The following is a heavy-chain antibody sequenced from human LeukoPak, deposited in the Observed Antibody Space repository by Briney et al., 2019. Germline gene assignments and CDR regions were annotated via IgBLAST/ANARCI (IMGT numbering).Heavy chain of an antibody. CDR3: ARSRDKGDY. D-gene: IGHD6-13*01. V-gene: IGHV1-18*01. CDR2: ISAYNGNT. Sequence: APVKVSCKASGYTFINSGITWVRQAPGQGLEWMGWISAYNGNTNYAQKFQGRVTMTTDTSTSTAYMELRSLRSDDTAVYYCARSRDKGDYWGQGTLVTVSS. J-gene: IGHJ4*02. CDR1: GYTFINSG.